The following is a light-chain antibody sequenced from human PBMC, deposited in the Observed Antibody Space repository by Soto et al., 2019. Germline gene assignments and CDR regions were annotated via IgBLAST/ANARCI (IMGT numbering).Light chain of an antibody. V-gene: IGKV3-11*01. CDR2: QTS. Sequence: VVLTQSTASLSSCPGGRVTLSCRASQYINTRLAWYQHRPGQAPRLLIYQTSIRAAGIPARFSASGTGTDFTLTISDVQPEDFAVYYCHQRQSWPRTFGQGTKVDIK. CDR1: QYINTR. J-gene: IGKJ1*01. CDR3: HQRQSWPRT.